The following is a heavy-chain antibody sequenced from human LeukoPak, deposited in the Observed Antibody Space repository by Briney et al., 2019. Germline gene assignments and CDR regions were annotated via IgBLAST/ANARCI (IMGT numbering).Heavy chain of an antibody. CDR1: GASFNSDDQY. J-gene: IGHJ4*02. D-gene: IGHD3-22*01. Sequence: SQTLSLTCTVSGASFNSDDQYWNWIRQTPGKALEWIGSIHPSGMLFKNPSLESRVPMSKEPSKNQFSLNMNSVTASDTAGYFCSIGLDSRKLGYWGQGILVTVSS. V-gene: IGHV4-30-4*08. CDR2: IHPSGML. CDR3: SIGLDSRKLGY.